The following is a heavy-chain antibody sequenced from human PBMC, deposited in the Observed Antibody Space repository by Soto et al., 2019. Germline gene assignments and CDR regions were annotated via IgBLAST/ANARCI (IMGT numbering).Heavy chain of an antibody. CDR2: ISAYNGNT. CDR1: GYTFTSYG. J-gene: IGHJ5*02. D-gene: IGHD3-3*01. V-gene: IGHV1-18*04. Sequence: ASVKVSCKASGYTFTSYGISWVRQAPGQGLEWMGWISAYNGNTNYAQKLQGRVTMTTDTSTSTAYMELRSLRSDDAAVYYCARQHYDFWSRYGNWFDPWGQGTLVTVSS. CDR3: ARQHYDFWSRYGNWFDP.